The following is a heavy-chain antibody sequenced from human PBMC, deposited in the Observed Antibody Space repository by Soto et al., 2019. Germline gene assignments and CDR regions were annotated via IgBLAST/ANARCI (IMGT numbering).Heavy chain of an antibody. Sequence: PSETLSLTCAVYGGSFSGYYWSWIRQPPGEGLEWIGEINHSGSTNYNPSLKSRVTISVDTSKNQFSLKLSSVTAADTAVYYCARGTRLRRFDYWGQGTLVTVSS. D-gene: IGHD4-17*01. CDR3: ARGTRLRRFDY. CDR2: INHSGST. J-gene: IGHJ4*02. CDR1: GGSFSGYY. V-gene: IGHV4-34*01.